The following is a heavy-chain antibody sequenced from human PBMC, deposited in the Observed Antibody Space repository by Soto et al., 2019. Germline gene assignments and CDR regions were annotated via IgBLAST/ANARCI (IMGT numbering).Heavy chain of an antibody. CDR2: IKGDGSST. V-gene: IGHV3-74*01. CDR3: ARGIRNYYGVDV. CDR1: GFTFSTYW. Sequence: GGSLRLSCAASGFTFSTYWMHWVRQAPGTGLEWVSRIKGDGSSTSYADSVKGRFTISRDNAKNTLYLQMNSLGAEDTAVYWCARGIRNYYGVDVWGQGTTVTVS. J-gene: IGHJ6*02.